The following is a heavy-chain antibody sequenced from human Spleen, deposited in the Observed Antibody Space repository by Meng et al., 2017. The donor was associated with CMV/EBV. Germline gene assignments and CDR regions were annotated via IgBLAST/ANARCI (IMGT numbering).Heavy chain of an antibody. CDR1: GVTFSDAW. J-gene: IGHJ4*02. CDR3: TRYSLGITQTFDY. CDR2: IKSKTNGGTT. D-gene: IGHD3-9*01. V-gene: IGHV3-15*01. Sequence: FGVTFSDAWMSWVRQAPGKGLEWVGRIKSKTNGGTTDYAAPVKGRFTISRDDSKTTLYLQMNSLETEDTAMYYCTRYSLGITQTFDYWGQGTLVTVSS.